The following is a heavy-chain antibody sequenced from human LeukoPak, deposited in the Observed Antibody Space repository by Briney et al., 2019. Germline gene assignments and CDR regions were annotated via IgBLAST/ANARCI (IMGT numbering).Heavy chain of an antibody. Sequence: GRSLRLSCAASGFTFSTYDMHWVRQAPAKGLEWVAIISYDGSDKYYADSVKGRFTISRDNSKNTLYLLMNSLRAEDTAVYYCAKDFGEAAFDIWGQGTMVTVSS. V-gene: IGHV3-30*18. CDR2: ISYDGSDK. D-gene: IGHD3-10*01. J-gene: IGHJ3*02. CDR1: GFTFSTYD. CDR3: AKDFGEAAFDI.